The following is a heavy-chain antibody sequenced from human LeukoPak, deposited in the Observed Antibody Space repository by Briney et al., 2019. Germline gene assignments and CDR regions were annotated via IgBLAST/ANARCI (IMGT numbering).Heavy chain of an antibody. CDR2: ISPDGRNI. Sequence: GGSVRLSCAATGFTLSDYWMNWVRQVPGKGPVWVSHISPDGRNIAYADSVKGRFTISRDSAKNTLYLQMNSLRVGGTAVYYCVRDGGGTTPYDCWGQGTLVTVSS. D-gene: IGHD1-7*01. V-gene: IGHV3-74*01. CDR3: VRDGGGTTPYDC. J-gene: IGHJ4*02. CDR1: GFTLSDYW.